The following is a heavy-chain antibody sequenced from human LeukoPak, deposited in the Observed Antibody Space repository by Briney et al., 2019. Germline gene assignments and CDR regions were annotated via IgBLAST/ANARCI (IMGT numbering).Heavy chain of an antibody. Sequence: ASVKVSCKASGYTLTGYYMHWVRQAPGQGLEWMGWINPNSGGTNYAQKFQGRVTMTRDTSISTAYMELSRLRSDDTAVYYCARVPSNSSSWSLFDYWGQGTLVTVSS. V-gene: IGHV1-2*02. CDR3: ARVPSNSSSWSLFDY. J-gene: IGHJ4*02. D-gene: IGHD6-13*01. CDR1: GYTLTGYY. CDR2: INPNSGGT.